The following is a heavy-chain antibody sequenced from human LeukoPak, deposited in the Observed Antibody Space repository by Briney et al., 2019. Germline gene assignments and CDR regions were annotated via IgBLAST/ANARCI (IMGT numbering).Heavy chain of an antibody. CDR1: GGSISSSSYF. CDR2: IYYSGST. J-gene: IGHJ6*02. D-gene: IGHD3-10*01. V-gene: IGHV4-61*05. Sequence: SETLSLTCTVSGGSISSSSYFWGWIRQPPGKGLEWIAYIYYSGSTNYNPSLKSRVTISVDTSKNQFSLKLTSVTAADTAVYYCARSRNYGSGSYYSDYYYYGMDVWGQGTTVTVSS. CDR3: ARSRNYGSGSYYSDYYYYGMDV.